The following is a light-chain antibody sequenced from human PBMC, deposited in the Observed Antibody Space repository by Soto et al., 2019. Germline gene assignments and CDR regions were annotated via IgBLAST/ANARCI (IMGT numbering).Light chain of an antibody. CDR2: DVS. CDR3: KSYAGSNTYV. V-gene: IGLV2-14*03. J-gene: IGLJ1*01. CDR1: SSDVGGYNY. Sequence: QSVLTQPASVSGSPGQSITISCTGTSSDVGGYNYVSWYQHHPGKAPKLIIFDVSNRPSGISNRFSGSKSGNTASLTISGLQAEDEADYYCKSYAGSNTYVFGSGTKVTVL.